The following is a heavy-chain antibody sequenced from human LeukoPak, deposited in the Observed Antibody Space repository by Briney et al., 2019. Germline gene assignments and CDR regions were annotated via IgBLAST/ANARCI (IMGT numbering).Heavy chain of an antibody. Sequence: SETLSLTCTVSGGSISSYYWSWIRQPAGKGLEWIGRIYTSGSTNYNPSLKSRVTMSVDTSKNQFSLKLSSVTAADTAVYYCARRFRKSVVPAASPYFDYWGQGTLVTVSS. CDR1: GGSISSYY. J-gene: IGHJ4*02. V-gene: IGHV4-4*07. CDR3: ARRFRKSVVPAASPYFDY. D-gene: IGHD2-2*01. CDR2: IYTSGST.